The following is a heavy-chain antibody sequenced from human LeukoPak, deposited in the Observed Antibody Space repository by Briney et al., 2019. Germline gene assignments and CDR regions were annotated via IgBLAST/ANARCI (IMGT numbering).Heavy chain of an antibody. CDR1: GGSFSGYY. V-gene: IGHV4-34*01. J-gene: IGHJ4*02. CDR2: INHSGST. CDR3: ARIVRYYYDSSGYPSY. Sequence: PSETLSLTCAVYGGSFSGYYWSWIRQPPGKGLEWIGEINHSGSTNYNPSLKSRVTISVDTSKNQFSLKLSSVTAADTAVYYCARIVRYYYDSSGYPSYWGQGTLVTVSS. D-gene: IGHD3-22*01.